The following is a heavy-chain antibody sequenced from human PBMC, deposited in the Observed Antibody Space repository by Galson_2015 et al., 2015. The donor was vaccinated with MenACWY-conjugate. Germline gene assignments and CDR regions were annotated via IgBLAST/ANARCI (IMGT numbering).Heavy chain of an antibody. CDR2: IWSDGNKK. V-gene: IGHV3-33*01. CDR3: ARDRGLEWLSSNWFDP. CDR1: GFTLSSYS. D-gene: IGHD3-3*01. J-gene: IGHJ5*02. Sequence: SLRLSCAASGFTLSSYSMHWVRQSPGKGLEWVALIWSDGNKKSYADSVRGRFNISRDNSKNTLYLQMNNLRADDTAMYYCARDRGLEWLSSNWFDPWGQGTLVTVSS.